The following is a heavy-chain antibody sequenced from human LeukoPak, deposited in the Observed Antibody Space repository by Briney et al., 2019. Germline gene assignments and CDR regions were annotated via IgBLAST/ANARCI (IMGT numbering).Heavy chain of an antibody. D-gene: IGHD3-22*01. CDR1: GGTFISYA. V-gene: IGHV1-69*13. J-gene: IGHJ3*02. CDR3: ARGRLVYGSGSGYYSDAFDI. CDR2: IIPIFGTA. Sequence: SVKVSCKASGGTFISYAISWVRQAPGQGLEWMGGIIPIFGTANYAQKFQGRVTITADESTSTAYMELSSLRSEDTAVYYCARGRLVYGSGSGYYSDAFDIWGQGTMVTVSS.